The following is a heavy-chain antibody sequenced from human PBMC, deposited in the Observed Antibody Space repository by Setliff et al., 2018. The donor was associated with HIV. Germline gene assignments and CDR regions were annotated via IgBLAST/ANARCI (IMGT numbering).Heavy chain of an antibody. V-gene: IGHV4-4*09. CDR2: IYTSGSI. J-gene: IGHJ4*02. D-gene: IGHD2-15*01. CDR3: AGKSEIAPSRTYFDY. Sequence: SETLSLTCTVSGGSISSYYWSWIRQPPGKGLEWIGYIYTSGSINYTPSHKSRVTISVDTSKNQFSLKLTSVAAADTAVYYCAGKSEIAPSRTYFDYWGQGTLVTVSS. CDR1: GGSISSYY.